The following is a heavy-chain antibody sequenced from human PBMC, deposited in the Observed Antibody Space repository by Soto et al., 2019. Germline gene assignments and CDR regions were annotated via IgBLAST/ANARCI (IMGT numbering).Heavy chain of an antibody. D-gene: IGHD6-19*01. CDR2: ISSSSSYI. CDR1: GFTFSSYS. J-gene: IGHJ2*01. CDR3: ARDPEYSSGWYGSDWYFDL. V-gene: IGHV3-21*01. Sequence: SLRLSCAASGFTFSSYSMNWVRQAPGKGLEWVSSISSSSSYIYYADSVKGRFTISRDNAKNSLYLQMNSLRAEDTAAYYCARDPEYSSGWYGSDWYFDLWGRGTLVTVSS.